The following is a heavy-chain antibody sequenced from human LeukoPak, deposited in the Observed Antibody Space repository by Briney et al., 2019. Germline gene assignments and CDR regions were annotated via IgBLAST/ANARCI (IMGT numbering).Heavy chain of an antibody. CDR1: GYTLTSYG. V-gene: IGHV1-18*01. J-gene: IGHJ4*02. CDR2: ISTQSGNT. CDR3: ARGAYGDK. D-gene: IGHD4-17*01. Sequence: ASVKVSCTASGYTLTSYGINWMRQAPGQGLEWMGWISTQSGNTNYAQKVQGRLTLTTDRSTNTAYMELRRLRSDDTAVYYCARGAYGDKWGQGTMVTVSS.